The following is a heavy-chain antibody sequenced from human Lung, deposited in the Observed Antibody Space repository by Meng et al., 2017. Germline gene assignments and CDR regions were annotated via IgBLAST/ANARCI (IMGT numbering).Heavy chain of an antibody. V-gene: IGHV3-30*01. Sequence: QVGLVESGGGLAPPWGLLCLYCEAFGFTFNTYAMHWVRQAPGKGLEWVSLMSFDGAQIYYSDSVRGRFTISRDNSKNTLYLQMNSLRAEDTAVYYCARDKPPNDVWGRGTLVTVSS. J-gene: IGHJ2*01. CDR2: MSFDGAQI. CDR3: ARDKPPNDV. CDR1: GFTFNTYA.